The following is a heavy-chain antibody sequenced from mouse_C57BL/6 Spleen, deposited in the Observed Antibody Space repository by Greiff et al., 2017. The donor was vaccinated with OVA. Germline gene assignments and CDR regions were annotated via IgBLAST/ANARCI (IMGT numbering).Heavy chain of an antibody. D-gene: IGHD2-4*01. Sequence: VQLQQPGTELVKPGASVKLSCKASGYTFTSYWMHWVKQRPGQGLEWIGNINPSNGGTNYNEKFKSKATLTVDKSSSTAYMQLSSLTSEDSAVYYCAREVNDYGRPMDYWGQGTSVTVSS. J-gene: IGHJ4*01. CDR3: AREVNDYGRPMDY. CDR1: GYTFTSYW. CDR2: INPSNGGT. V-gene: IGHV1-53*01.